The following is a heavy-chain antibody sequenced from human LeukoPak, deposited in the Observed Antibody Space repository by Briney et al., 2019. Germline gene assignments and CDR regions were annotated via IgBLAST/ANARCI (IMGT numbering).Heavy chain of an antibody. CDR3: AREPYYYDHTGFHPRYLDC. V-gene: IGHV6-1*01. CDR2: AYYRAKSYY. CDR1: VDCASGSNAT. D-gene: IGHD3-22*01. Sequence: QAPSRTCVISVDCASGSNATWSWIRQPPSRRLEWLGRAYYRAKSYYAYAVSVKSPITINTATSKHQLSLQLNSAPPQATAVYYCAREPYYYDHTGFHPRYLDCWGQGALVSASS. J-gene: IGHJ4*02.